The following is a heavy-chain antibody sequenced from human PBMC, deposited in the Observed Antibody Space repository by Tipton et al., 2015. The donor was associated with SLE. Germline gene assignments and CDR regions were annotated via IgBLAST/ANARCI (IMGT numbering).Heavy chain of an antibody. J-gene: IGHJ2*01. CDR1: GGSISSSSYY. D-gene: IGHD2-21*01. Sequence: LRLSCTVSGGSISSSSYYWGWIRPPPGKGLEGIGRIDYSGSTYYNPSLKRRVTLSVDTSKNQFSLKLSPVTAADTAVYYCARPYVIASYWYFDLWGRGTLVTVSS. CDR3: ARPYVIASYWYFDL. CDR2: IDYSGST. V-gene: IGHV4-39*01.